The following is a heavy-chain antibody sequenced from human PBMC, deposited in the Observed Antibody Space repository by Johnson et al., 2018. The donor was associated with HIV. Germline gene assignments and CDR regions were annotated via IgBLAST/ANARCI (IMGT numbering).Heavy chain of an antibody. CDR1: GFTFSSYW. CDR2: INGDGSGI. Sequence: VQLVESGGGLVKPGGSLRLSCAASGFTFSSYWMHWVRQGPGKGLVWVSRINGDGSGITYADSVKGRFTISRDNSKNTLHLQMNSLRAEDAAVYYCARDSGPSDFWSGYRLVVAFNIWGQGTMVTVSS. J-gene: IGHJ3*02. D-gene: IGHD3-3*01. V-gene: IGHV3-74*01. CDR3: ARDSGPSDFWSGYRLVVAFNI.